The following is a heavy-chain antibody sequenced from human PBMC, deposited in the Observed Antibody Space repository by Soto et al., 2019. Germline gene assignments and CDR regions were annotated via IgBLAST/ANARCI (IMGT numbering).Heavy chain of an antibody. D-gene: IGHD3-3*01. CDR3: AKWSYLDY. J-gene: IGHJ4*02. Sequence: QPGGSLRLSCTTSGFSFASFAMTWVRQAPGKGLEWVATISGSDGKTYYADSVKGRFSISRDTSRSTLYLQMNSLRADDTAIYYCAKWSYLDYWGQGTRVTVSS. V-gene: IGHV3-23*01. CDR2: ISGSDGKT. CDR1: GFSFASFA.